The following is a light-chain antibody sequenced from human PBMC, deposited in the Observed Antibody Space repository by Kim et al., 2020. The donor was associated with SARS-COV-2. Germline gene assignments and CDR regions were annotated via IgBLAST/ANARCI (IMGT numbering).Light chain of an antibody. Sequence: RVPISCYGTGSNIGSDFVVHWYHQLPGAAPKDVIYSNDKRPSGVPDRFSGSRSGPSASLAITGLQPDDEGHYYCQSYDANLRGAVFGGGTRLTVL. V-gene: IGLV1-40*01. CDR1: GSNIGSDFV. CDR2: SND. CDR3: QSYDANLRGAV. J-gene: IGLJ3*02.